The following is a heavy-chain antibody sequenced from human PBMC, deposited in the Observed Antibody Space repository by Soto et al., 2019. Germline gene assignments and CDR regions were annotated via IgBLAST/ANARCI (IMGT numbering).Heavy chain of an antibody. J-gene: IGHJ5*02. CDR2: ISYDGSNI. V-gene: IGHV3-30-3*01. CDR1: GFTFSNYA. D-gene: IGHD4-17*01. CDR3: GRRYNGNSGAIDL. Sequence: QVQLVESGGGVVQPGRSLRLSCAVSGFTFSNYAMPWVRQAPGKGLEWVAVISYDGSNIYYADSVKGRFTIARDNSKNTLYLQMNSLRTEDTALYYCGRRYNGNSGAIDLWGQGTLVTVSS.